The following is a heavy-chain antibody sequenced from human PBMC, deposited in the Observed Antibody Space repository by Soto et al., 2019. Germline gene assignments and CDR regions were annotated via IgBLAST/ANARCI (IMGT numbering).Heavy chain of an antibody. J-gene: IGHJ4*02. CDR2: ISSSSSTI. D-gene: IGHD3-22*01. CDR1: GFTLGSYS. V-gene: IGHV3-48*01. Sequence: PGGSLRLSCAASGFTLGSYSMNWVRPAPGKGLEWVSYISSSSSTIYYADSVKGRFTISRDNAKNSLYLQMNSLRAEDTAVYYCARDLSGYPTTDYWGQGTLVTVSS. CDR3: ARDLSGYPTTDY.